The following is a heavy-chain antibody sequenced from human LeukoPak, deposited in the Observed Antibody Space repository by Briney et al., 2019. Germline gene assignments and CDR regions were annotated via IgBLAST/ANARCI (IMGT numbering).Heavy chain of an antibody. Sequence: GGSLRLSCAASGFTFSDYCMGWIRQAPGKGLEWVSYISSSGSTIYYADSVKGRFTISRDNAKNSLYLQMNSLRAEDTAVYYCARSVTYPYYYGMDVWGQGTTVTVSS. V-gene: IGHV3-11*01. D-gene: IGHD3-16*01. CDR2: ISSSGSTI. CDR1: GFTFSDYC. J-gene: IGHJ6*02. CDR3: ARSVTYPYYYGMDV.